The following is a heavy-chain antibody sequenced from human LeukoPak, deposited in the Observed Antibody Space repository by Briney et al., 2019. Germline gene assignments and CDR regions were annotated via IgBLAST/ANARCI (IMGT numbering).Heavy chain of an antibody. D-gene: IGHD5-12*01. Sequence: ASVKVSCKASGYTFTDYYIHWVWQAPGQGLEWMGWINPDSGATNYAQKFQGRVTMTRDTSINTLYMELSRLRSDDTAVFYCTREARAGNWFDPWGQGTLVTVSS. J-gene: IGHJ5*02. CDR3: TREARAGNWFDP. V-gene: IGHV1-2*02. CDR2: INPDSGAT. CDR1: GYTFTDYY.